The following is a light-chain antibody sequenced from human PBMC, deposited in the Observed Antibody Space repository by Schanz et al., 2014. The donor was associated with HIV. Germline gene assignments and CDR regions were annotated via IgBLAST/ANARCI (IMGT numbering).Light chain of an antibody. CDR3: SSYAGSNIPYV. J-gene: IGLJ1*01. Sequence: QSALTQPASVSGSPGQSITISCTGTSSDVGNYNLLSWYQQYPGKAPKLMIYEISKWPSGVSNRFSGSKSGITASLTVSGLQAEDEADYYCSSYAGSNIPYVFGTGTKLTVL. CDR1: SSDVGNYNL. V-gene: IGLV2-14*02. CDR2: EIS.